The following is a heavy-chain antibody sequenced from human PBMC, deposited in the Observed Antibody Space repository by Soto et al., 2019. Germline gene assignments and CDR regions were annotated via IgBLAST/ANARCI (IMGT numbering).Heavy chain of an antibody. Sequence: RFTISRDNSKNTLYLQMGSLRAEDMAVYYCARSGDNGEYFDYWGQGTLVTVSS. V-gene: IGHV3-64*01. CDR3: ARSGDNGEYFDY. J-gene: IGHJ4*02. D-gene: IGHD3-10*01.